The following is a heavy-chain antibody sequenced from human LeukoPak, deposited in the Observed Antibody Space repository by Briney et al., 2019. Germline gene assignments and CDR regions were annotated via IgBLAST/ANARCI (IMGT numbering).Heavy chain of an antibody. CDR3: TKVVEAYCVECSCYPFGH. D-gene: IGHD2-15*01. Sequence: GGSLRLSLGALDLTLRRYALTWVRQAPGKGLQWVSIIGGSGGDTNYADSVKGRFPISRDNSKNTLYLQMESLRAEDTAVYFRTKVVEAYCVECSCYPFGHLGQGTLVTVSS. CDR2: IGGSGGDT. CDR1: DLTLRRYA. J-gene: IGHJ4*02. V-gene: IGHV3-23*01.